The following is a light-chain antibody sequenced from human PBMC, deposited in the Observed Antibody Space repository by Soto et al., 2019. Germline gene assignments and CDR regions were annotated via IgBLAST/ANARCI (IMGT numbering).Light chain of an antibody. Sequence: ETQRTQSPSSLSASVGGRVTITCRTSQGISNELAWYQQKPGKVPKLLIYAASTLQSGVPSRFSGSGSGTDFTLTISGLHPEDVATYYCQKYNIAALTFGQGTRLEI. CDR2: AAS. V-gene: IGKV1-27*01. CDR3: QKYNIAALT. CDR1: QGISNE. J-gene: IGKJ5*01.